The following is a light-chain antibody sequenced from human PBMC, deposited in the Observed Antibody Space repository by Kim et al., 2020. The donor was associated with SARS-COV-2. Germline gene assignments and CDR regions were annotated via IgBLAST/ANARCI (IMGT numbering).Light chain of an antibody. J-gene: IGKJ1*01. V-gene: IGKV3-20*01. CDR1: QSVTSSN. CDR2: GTS. CDR3: QQYGSSSWT. Sequence: EIVLTQSPGTLSLSPGERGTLSCRASQSVTSSNLAWYQQKPGQAPRLLIYGTSSRATGIPDRFSGSGSGTDFTLTTSRLEPEDFAVYYCQQYGSSSWTFGQGTKVDIK.